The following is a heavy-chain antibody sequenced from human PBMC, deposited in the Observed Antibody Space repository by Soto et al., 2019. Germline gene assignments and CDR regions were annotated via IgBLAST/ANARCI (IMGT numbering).Heavy chain of an antibody. D-gene: IGHD2-15*01. CDR3: AKRYCSGGSCHGYGMDV. V-gene: IGHV3-23*01. J-gene: IGHJ6*02. CDR2: ISGSGGST. Sequence: PXECLRLSCAASGFTVSSYAMSWVRQAPGKGLEWVSAISGSGGSTYYADSVKGRFTISRDNSKNTLYLQMNSLRAEDTAVYYCAKRYCSGGSCHGYGMDVWGQGTTVTVSS. CDR1: GFTVSSYA.